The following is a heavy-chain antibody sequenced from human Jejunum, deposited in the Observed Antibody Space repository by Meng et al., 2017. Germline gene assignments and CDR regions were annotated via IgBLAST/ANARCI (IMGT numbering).Heavy chain of an antibody. Sequence: GGSLRLSCVLSGFGVGTNYMSWVRQAPGKGLEWVSVIHSGGDTYYADSVKGRFTISRDISKNTLYLQMNNLRAEDTAVYHCAKDPRHSLGTSYADYWGQGTRVTVSS. J-gene: IGHJ4*02. CDR2: IHSGGDT. CDR3: AKDPRHSLGTSYADY. CDR1: GFGVGTNY. V-gene: IGHV3-53*05. D-gene: IGHD3-10*01.